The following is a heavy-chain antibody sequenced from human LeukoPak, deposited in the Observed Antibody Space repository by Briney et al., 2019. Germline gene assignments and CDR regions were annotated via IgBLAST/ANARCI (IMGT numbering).Heavy chain of an antibody. CDR3: ARLVGATQAYYYYYYMDV. V-gene: IGHV1-18*01. Sequence: ASVKVSCKASGYTFTSYGISWVRQAPGQGLEWMGWISAYNGNTNYAQKLQGRVTMTTDTSTSTAYMELRSLRSDDTAVYYCARLVGATQAYYYYYYMDVWGKGTTVTVSS. D-gene: IGHD1-26*01. J-gene: IGHJ6*03. CDR2: ISAYNGNT. CDR1: GYTFTSYG.